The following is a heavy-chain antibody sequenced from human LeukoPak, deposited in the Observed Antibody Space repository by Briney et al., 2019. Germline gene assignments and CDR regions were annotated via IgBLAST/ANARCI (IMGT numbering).Heavy chain of an antibody. Sequence: GGSLRLSCSASGFAFSRFAMTWVRHLPGKGLDWVSTISGNGHQTYYGDSVKGRFSVSRDNSKNILYLQMDSLRADDSALYYCAKDANYYDSSGFFIPFDYWGQGTTVTVSS. CDR3: AKDANYYDSSGFFIPFDY. CDR2: ISGNGHQT. J-gene: IGHJ4*02. CDR1: GFAFSRFA. D-gene: IGHD3-22*01. V-gene: IGHV3-23*01.